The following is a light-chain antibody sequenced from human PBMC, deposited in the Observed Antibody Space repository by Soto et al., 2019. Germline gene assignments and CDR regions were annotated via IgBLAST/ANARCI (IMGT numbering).Light chain of an antibody. CDR2: DAS. Sequence: EIVLTQSPATLSLSPGERANLSCRASQSVSSYLAWYQQKPGQAPRLLIYDASNRATGIPARFSGSGSGTDFTFTISSLEPEDFAVYYCQQRSNWPPSITFGQGTRLEIK. CDR1: QSVSSY. CDR3: QQRSNWPPSIT. V-gene: IGKV3-11*01. J-gene: IGKJ5*01.